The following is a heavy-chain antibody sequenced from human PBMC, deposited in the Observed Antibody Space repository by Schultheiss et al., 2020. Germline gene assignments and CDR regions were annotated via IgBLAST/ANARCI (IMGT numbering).Heavy chain of an antibody. J-gene: IGHJ5*02. CDR3: ARVRVNYDFWSGYYSGDWFDP. CDR2: IYPDDSDT. Sequence: GSLRLSCKGSGYSFTSYWIGWVRQMPGKGLEWMGIIYPDDSDTRYSPSFQGQVTISADKSISTAYLQWSSLKASDTAMYYCARVRVNYDFWSGYYSGDWFDPWGQGTLVTVSS. CDR1: GYSFTSYW. V-gene: IGHV5-51*01. D-gene: IGHD3-3*01.